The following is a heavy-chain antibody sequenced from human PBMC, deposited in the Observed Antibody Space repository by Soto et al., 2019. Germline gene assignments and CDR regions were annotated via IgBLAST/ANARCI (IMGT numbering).Heavy chain of an antibody. J-gene: IGHJ5*02. Sequence: GPTLVNPTQTLTLTCTFSGFSLSGGGVGVGWIRQPPGKALEWVALIYWNDDKRYSPSLKNRLTITKDTSKNQVVLTMTNMDPVDTATYYCAHKRDTVDWFGPWGRGTLVTVSS. V-gene: IGHV2-5*01. CDR3: AHKRDTVDWFGP. D-gene: IGHD5-18*01. CDR1: GFSLSGGGVG. CDR2: IYWNDDK.